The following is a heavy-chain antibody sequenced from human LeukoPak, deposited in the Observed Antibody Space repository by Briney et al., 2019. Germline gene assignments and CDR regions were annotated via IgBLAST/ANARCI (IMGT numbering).Heavy chain of an antibody. CDR3: AKDRLAYSGHDYMYYYYGMDV. Sequence: GGSLRLSCAASGFTFRTYAMSWVRQAPGKGLEWVSDISGSGGSTHYADSVKGRFTISRDKSKNTLYLQMTSLRAEDTAVYYCAKDRLAYSGHDYMYYYYGMDVWGQGTTVTVSS. CDR2: ISGSGGST. V-gene: IGHV3-23*01. J-gene: IGHJ6*02. D-gene: IGHD5-12*01. CDR1: GFTFRTYA.